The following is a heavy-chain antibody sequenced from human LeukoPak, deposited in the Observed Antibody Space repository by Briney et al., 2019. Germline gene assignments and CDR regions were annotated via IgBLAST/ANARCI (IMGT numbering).Heavy chain of an antibody. V-gene: IGHV3-21*01. Sequence: PGGSLRLSCAASGFTFSSYSMNWVRQAPGKGLEWVSSISSNSSYIYYADAVKGRFTISRDNAKNSLYLQMNSLRAEDTAVYYCARAISSSWSGRDYGMDVWGQGTTVTVCS. D-gene: IGHD6-13*01. J-gene: IGHJ6*02. CDR2: ISSNSSYI. CDR3: ARAISSSWSGRDYGMDV. CDR1: GFTFSSYS.